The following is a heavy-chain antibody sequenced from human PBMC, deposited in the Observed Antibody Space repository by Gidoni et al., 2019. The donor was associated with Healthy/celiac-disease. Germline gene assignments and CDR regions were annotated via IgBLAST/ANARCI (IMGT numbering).Heavy chain of an antibody. CDR2: RWYDGSNK. J-gene: IGHJ3*02. CDR1: GFTFSSYG. V-gene: IGHV3-33*01. Sequence: VQLVESGGGVVQPGRSLSLSCAASGFTFSSYGMHWVRQAPGKGLEWVAVRWYDGSNKYYADSVKGRFTISRDNSKNTLYLQMNSLRAEDTAVYYCARDRSVLVVTTDAFDIWGQGTMVTVSS. D-gene: IGHD2-21*02. CDR3: ARDRSVLVVTTDAFDI.